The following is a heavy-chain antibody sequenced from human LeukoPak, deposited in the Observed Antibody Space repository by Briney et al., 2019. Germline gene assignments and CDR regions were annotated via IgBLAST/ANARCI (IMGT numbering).Heavy chain of an antibody. CDR3: AKVSGYSSGWDYYYGMDV. Sequence: GGSLRLSCAASGFTFSSYVMSWVRQAPGKGLEWVSGISANGGNTYYADSVKGRFTISRDNSKNTLYVQMNSLRAEDTAVYYCAKVSGYSSGWDYYYGMDVWGQGTTVTVSS. D-gene: IGHD6-19*01. V-gene: IGHV3-23*01. CDR2: ISANGGNT. J-gene: IGHJ6*02. CDR1: GFTFSSYV.